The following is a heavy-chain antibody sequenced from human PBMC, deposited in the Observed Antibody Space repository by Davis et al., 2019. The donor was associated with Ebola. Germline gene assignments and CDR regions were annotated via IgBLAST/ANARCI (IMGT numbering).Heavy chain of an antibody. CDR2: IYYSGST. Sequence: MPSETLSLTCAVYGGSFSGYYWSWIRQPPGKGLEWIGSIYYSGSTYYNPSLKSRVTISVDTSKNQFSLKLSSVTAADTAVYYCARALVITMVRGVYNWFDPWGQGTLVTVSS. V-gene: IGHV4-34*01. CDR3: ARALVITMVRGVYNWFDP. J-gene: IGHJ5*02. D-gene: IGHD3-10*01. CDR1: GGSFSGYY.